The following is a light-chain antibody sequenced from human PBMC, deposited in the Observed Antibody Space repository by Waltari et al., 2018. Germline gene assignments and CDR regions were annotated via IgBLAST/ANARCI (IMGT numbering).Light chain of an antibody. J-gene: IGKJ1*01. CDR2: KAS. CDR1: QSINSW. CDR3: QQYDTYKRT. Sequence: DIQMTQSPSTLSASVGDRVIITCRASQSINSWVAWYQQKPGRAPKLLIDKASTLQSGVPSRFSGSESGTEFTLTISSLQPDDFATYYCQQYDTYKRTFGQGTKVEIK. V-gene: IGKV1-5*03.